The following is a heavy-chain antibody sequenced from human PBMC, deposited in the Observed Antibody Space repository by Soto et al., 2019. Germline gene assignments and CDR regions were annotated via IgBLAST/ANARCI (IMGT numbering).Heavy chain of an antibody. CDR3: ARDSSASATSYSFDN. CDR2: INPNGGGA. Sequence: QVQLVQSGAEVKKPGASVKVSCKASGYKFINHYIHWVRQAPGVGLEWMGIINPNGGGADYAQKFQDRVTITTDTYMNTVHMNLRSLSSADTAVYFCARDSSASATSYSFDNWGQGTLVSVSS. CDR1: GYKFINHY. V-gene: IGHV1-46*01. J-gene: IGHJ4*02. D-gene: IGHD3-10*01.